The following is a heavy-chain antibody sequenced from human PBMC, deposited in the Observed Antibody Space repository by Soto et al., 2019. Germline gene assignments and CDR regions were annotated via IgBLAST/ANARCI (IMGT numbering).Heavy chain of an antibody. Sequence: SETLSLTCTVSGGSISSSSYYWGWIRQPPGKGLEWIGSIYYSGSTYYNPSLKSRVTISVDTSKNQFSLKLSSVTAADTAVYYCARNLYDFWSGTYYYYYYMDVWGKGTTVTVSS. CDR3: ARNLYDFWSGTYYYYYYMDV. CDR2: IYYSGST. V-gene: IGHV4-39*01. D-gene: IGHD3-3*01. CDR1: GGSISSSSYY. J-gene: IGHJ6*03.